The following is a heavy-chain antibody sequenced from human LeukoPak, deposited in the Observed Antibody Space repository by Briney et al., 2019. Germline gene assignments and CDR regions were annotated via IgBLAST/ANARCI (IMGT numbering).Heavy chain of an antibody. V-gene: IGHV3-23*01. CDR2: LDGSGFFT. D-gene: IGHD2-15*01. Sequence: PGGSLRLSCTASGFTFSNYAVSWVRQAPGKGLEWVSALDGSGFFTVYGDSVKGRFTISRDNSKNTVYLQMRSLRAEDTALYYCAKLIGCCTGGSCYHDNFDVWGQGTMVTISS. CDR3: AKLIGCCTGGSCYHDNFDV. CDR1: GFTFSNYA. J-gene: IGHJ3*01.